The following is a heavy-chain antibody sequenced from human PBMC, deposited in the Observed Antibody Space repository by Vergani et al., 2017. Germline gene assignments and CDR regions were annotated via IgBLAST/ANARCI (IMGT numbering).Heavy chain of an antibody. D-gene: IGHD1-26*01. CDR2: INPNSGGT. CDR3: ARDLASGELMGATHSGMDV. J-gene: IGHJ6*02. CDR1: GYTFTGYY. V-gene: IGHV1-2*02. Sequence: QVQLVQSGAEVKKPGASVKVSCKASGYTFTGYYMHWVRQAPGQGLEWMGWINPNSGGTNYAQKFQGRVTMTRDTSISTAYMELSRLRSDDTAVYYCARDLASGELMGATHSGMDVWGQGTTVTVSS.